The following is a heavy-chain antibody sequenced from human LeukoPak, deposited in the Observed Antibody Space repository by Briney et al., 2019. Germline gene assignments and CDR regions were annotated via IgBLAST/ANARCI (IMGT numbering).Heavy chain of an antibody. D-gene: IGHD2-2*03. J-gene: IGHJ3*02. V-gene: IGHV3-20*04. CDR3: ARDWGRMDIVVADAFDI. CDR1: GFTFDDYG. CDR2: INWNGGST. Sequence: GGFLRLSCAASGFTFDDYGMSWVRQAPGKGLEWVSGINWNGGSTGYADSVKGRFTISRDNAKNSLYLQMNSLRAEGTALYYCARDWGRMDIVVADAFDIWGQGTMVTVSS.